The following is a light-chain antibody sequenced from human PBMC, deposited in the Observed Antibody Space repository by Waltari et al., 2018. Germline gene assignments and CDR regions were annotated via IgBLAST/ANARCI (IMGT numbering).Light chain of an antibody. CDR2: GTT. Sequence: QSVLTQPPSVSGAPGQRVTISCAGRSSNIGANFDVQWYQQVPGTAPKPLTHGTTNRPSGVPGRFSGSKSGTSASLAITGLQPEDEADYYCAAWDDSLGVWIFGGGTKLTVL. CDR1: SSNIGANFD. V-gene: IGLV1-40*01. CDR3: AAWDDSLGVWI. J-gene: IGLJ2*01.